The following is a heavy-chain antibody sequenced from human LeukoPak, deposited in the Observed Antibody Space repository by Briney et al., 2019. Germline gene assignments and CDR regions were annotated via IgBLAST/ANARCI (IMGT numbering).Heavy chain of an antibody. CDR3: ARAGSVATTSYYGMDV. CDR2: ICSNGGST. J-gene: IGHJ6*02. V-gene: IGHV3-64*01. CDR1: GFTFSSYA. D-gene: IGHD1-14*01. Sequence: GGSLRLSCAASGFTFSSYAMHWVRQAPGKGLEYVSAICSNGGSTYYANSVKGRFTISRDNSKNTLYLQMGGLRAEDMAVYYCARAGSVATTSYYGMDVWGQGTTVTVSS.